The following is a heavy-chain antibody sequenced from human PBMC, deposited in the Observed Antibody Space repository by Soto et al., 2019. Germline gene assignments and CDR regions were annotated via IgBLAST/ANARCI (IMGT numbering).Heavy chain of an antibody. J-gene: IGHJ6*02. CDR2: ISGSGGST. CDR3: PPLPRAAAGKPCPDYCYYGMDV. Sequence: GGSLRLSCAASGFTFSSYAMSWVRQAPGKGLEWVSAISGSGGSTYYADSVKGRFTISRDNAKNTMYLQMNSLRAEDTAAYYCPPLPRAAAGKPCPDYCYYGMDVWGQGTTVTVSS. CDR1: GFTFSSYA. V-gene: IGHV3-23*01. D-gene: IGHD6-13*01.